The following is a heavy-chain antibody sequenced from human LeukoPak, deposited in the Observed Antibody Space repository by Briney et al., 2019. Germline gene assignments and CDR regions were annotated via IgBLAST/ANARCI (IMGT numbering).Heavy chain of an antibody. J-gene: IGHJ3*02. CDR3: ARCRQWLIKDLACDAFDI. V-gene: IGHV1-69*01. Sequence: ASVKLSCKASGGTFSSYAINWVRQAPGQGLEWMGGIIPIFGTPNYAQKFQDRVTITADESTSTAYMELSSLRSEDTAVYYCARCRQWLIKDLACDAFDIWGQGTMVTVSS. D-gene: IGHD6-19*01. CDR2: IIPIFGTP. CDR1: GGTFSSYA.